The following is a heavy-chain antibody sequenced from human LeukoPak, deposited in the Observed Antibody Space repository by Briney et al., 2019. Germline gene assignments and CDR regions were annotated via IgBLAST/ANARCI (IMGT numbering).Heavy chain of an antibody. CDR2: ISAYNGNT. D-gene: IGHD6-19*01. CDR3: ARDNEQWMPSEYFQH. CDR1: GYTFTSYG. J-gene: IGHJ1*01. Sequence: ASVKVSCKASGYTFTSYGISWVRQAPGQGLEWMGWISAYNGNTNYAQKLQGRFTMTTDTSTGTAYMELRSLRSAETAVYYCARDNEQWMPSEYFQHWGQGTLVTVSS. V-gene: IGHV1-18*01.